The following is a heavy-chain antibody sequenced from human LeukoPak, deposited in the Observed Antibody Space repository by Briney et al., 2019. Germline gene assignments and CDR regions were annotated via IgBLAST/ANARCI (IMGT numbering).Heavy chain of an antibody. D-gene: IGHD3-22*01. CDR1: GFTFSSYA. CDR2: INHSGST. J-gene: IGHJ4*02. CDR3: ARGSKLNYYDSSGYYFPFDY. V-gene: IGHV4-34*01. Sequence: GSLRLSCAASGFTFSSYAMSWVRQPPGKGLEWIGEINHSGSTNYNPSLKSRVTISVDTSKNQFSLKLSSVTAADTAVYYCARGSKLNYYDSSGYYFPFDYWGQGTLVTVSS.